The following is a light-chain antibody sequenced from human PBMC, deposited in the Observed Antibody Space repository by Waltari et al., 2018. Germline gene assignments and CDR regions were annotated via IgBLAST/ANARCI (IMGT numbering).Light chain of an antibody. CDR3: ATWDDRQSGVV. V-gene: IGLV1-44*01. CDR1: NSNIGKNT. J-gene: IGLJ2*01. CDR2: RDN. Sequence: QTILPQPHSASGTPGQRVTVSCSGDNSNIGKNTVHWYQQLPGTAPKLLSYRDNQRPSGVPDRFSGSRSGTSASLAISGLRPDDEASYYCATWDDRQSGVVFGGGTTLTVL.